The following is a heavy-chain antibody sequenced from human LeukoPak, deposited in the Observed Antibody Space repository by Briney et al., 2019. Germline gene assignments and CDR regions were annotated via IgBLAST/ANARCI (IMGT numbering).Heavy chain of an antibody. Sequence: GRSLRLSCAASGFTFDDYAMHWVRQAPGKGLEWVSGISWNSGSIGYADSVKGRFTISRDNAKNSLYLQMNSLRAEDTALYYCAKDLGGSYPDYYYYGMDVWGQGTTVTVSS. D-gene: IGHD1-26*01. CDR2: ISWNSGSI. V-gene: IGHV3-9*01. J-gene: IGHJ6*02. CDR1: GFTFDDYA. CDR3: AKDLGGSYPDYYYYGMDV.